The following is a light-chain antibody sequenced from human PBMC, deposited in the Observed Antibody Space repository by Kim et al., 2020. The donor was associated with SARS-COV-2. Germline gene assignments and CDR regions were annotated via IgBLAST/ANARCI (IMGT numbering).Light chain of an antibody. CDR3: QQYYSTPYT. CDR1: QSVLYSSNKQNY. CDR2: WAS. Sequence: RATINCKSNQSVLYSSNKQNYLVWYQQKPGQPPKLLIYWASTREYGVPDRFSGSGSGTDFTLTISSLQAEDVAVYYCQQYYSTPYTFGQGTKLEI. V-gene: IGKV4-1*01. J-gene: IGKJ2*01.